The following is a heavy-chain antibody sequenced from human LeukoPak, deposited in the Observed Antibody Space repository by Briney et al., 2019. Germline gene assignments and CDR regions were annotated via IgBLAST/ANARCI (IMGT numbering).Heavy chain of an antibody. CDR1: GESSLSSYY. CDR2: INHSGYT. CDR3: SRQVVGNDY. D-gene: IGHD3-22*01. V-gene: IGHV4-34*01. J-gene: IGHJ4*02. Sequence: ASETLSLTCAVYGESSLSSYYWSWIRQTPGGALEWIGEINHSGYTNYNPSLKSRVTLSIDTSKNQFSLRLNSVTAADTAVYYCSRQVVGNDYWGQGTLVTVSS.